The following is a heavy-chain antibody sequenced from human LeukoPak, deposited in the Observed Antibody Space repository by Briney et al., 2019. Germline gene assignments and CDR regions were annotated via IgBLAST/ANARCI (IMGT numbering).Heavy chain of an antibody. CDR1: GYSFTNYW. CDR2: IYPDDSDT. V-gene: IGHV5-51*01. Sequence: GGSLKISCKGSGYSFTNYWIGWVRQMPGKGLEWMGIIYPDDSDTRYSPSFQGQVTISADKSISTAYLQWSSLKASDTAMYYCARTGREYYDGTGAFDYWGQGTLVTVSS. CDR3: ARTGREYYDGTGAFDY. D-gene: IGHD3-22*01. J-gene: IGHJ4*02.